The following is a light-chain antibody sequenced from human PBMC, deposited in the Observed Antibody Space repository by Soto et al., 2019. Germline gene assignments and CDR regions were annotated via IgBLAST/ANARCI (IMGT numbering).Light chain of an antibody. CDR3: QQSYNTRA. J-gene: IGKJ2*01. Sequence: DIQMTQSPSSLSASVGDRVTITCRASQTISSDLNWYQQKPGKAPKVLIYAASTLQSGVPSRFSGSGSGTEFTLTISSLQPEDSGTYYCQQSYNTRAFGQGTKLEIK. CDR2: AAS. V-gene: IGKV1-39*01. CDR1: QTISSD.